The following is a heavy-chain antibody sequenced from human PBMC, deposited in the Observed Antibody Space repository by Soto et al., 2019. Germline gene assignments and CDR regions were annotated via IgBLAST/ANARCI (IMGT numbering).Heavy chain of an antibody. Sequence: ASVKVSCKASGYTFTGDYMHWVRQAPGQGLEWMGWINPSSGGTNYAQKFQGWVTMTRDTSISTAYMELSRLRSDDTAVYYCERTKYYYDSSGSLDYWGQGTLVTSPQ. CDR1: GYTFTGDY. V-gene: IGHV1-2*04. CDR3: ERTKYYYDSSGSLDY. CDR2: INPSSGGT. D-gene: IGHD3-22*01. J-gene: IGHJ4*02.